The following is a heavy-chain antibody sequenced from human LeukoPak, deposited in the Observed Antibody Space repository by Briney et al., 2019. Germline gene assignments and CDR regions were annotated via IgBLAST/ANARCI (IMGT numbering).Heavy chain of an antibody. V-gene: IGHV1-8*03. CDR3: ARDIAGTTLGGWFDP. CDR2: MNPNSGNT. D-gene: IGHD1-1*01. J-gene: IGHJ5*02. CDR1: GYTFTSYD. Sequence: ASVKVSCKASGYTFTSYDINWVRQATGQGLEWMGWMNPNSGNTGYAQKFQGRVTITRNTSITTASMELSSLTSEDTAVYYCARDIAGTTLGGWFDPWGQGTLITVSS.